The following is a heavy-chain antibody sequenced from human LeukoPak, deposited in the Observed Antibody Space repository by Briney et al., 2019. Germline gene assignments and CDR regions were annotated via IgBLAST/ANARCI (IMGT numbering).Heavy chain of an antibody. J-gene: IGHJ5*02. V-gene: IGHV1-2*02. Sequence: ASVNVSCKASGYTFTGHYIHWVRQAPGQGLEWMGWINSNIGGTNYAQKFQGRRTMTRDTSINTAYMDPSRQTTDDTAVYVCARCLKPFLWFGELLTFDPWGQGTLVTVSS. D-gene: IGHD3-10*01. CDR1: GYTFTGHY. CDR3: ARCLKPFLWFGELLTFDP. CDR2: INSNIGGT.